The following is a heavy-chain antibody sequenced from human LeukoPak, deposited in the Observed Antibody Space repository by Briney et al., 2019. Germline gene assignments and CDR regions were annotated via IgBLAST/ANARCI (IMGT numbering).Heavy chain of an antibody. CDR1: GYTFTSYY. J-gene: IGHJ5*02. Sequence: ASVKVSWKASGYTFTSYYMHWGRQAPEQGLEWMGIINPSGGSTIYAQKFQGRVTMTRDTSTSTVYMELSSLRSEDTAVYYCARDLGDCTNGVCYMGWFDPWGQGTLVTVSS. D-gene: IGHD2-8*01. V-gene: IGHV1-46*01. CDR3: ARDLGDCTNGVCYMGWFDP. CDR2: INPSGGST.